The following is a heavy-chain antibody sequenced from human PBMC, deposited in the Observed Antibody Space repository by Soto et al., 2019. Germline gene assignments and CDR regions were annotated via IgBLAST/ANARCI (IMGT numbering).Heavy chain of an antibody. CDR1: GYSFTSYL. J-gene: IGHJ5*02. CDR2: IDPSDSYA. V-gene: IGHV5-10-1*01. Sequence: PXESLKISRKGSGYSFTSYLLSWVRQMPAKGLEWMGRIDPSDSYANYSPSFQGHVTFSADKSISTAYLQWSSLRASDTAMYYCARHKAFYYDSSGAWGQGTLVTVSS. CDR3: ARHKAFYYDSSGA. D-gene: IGHD3-22*01.